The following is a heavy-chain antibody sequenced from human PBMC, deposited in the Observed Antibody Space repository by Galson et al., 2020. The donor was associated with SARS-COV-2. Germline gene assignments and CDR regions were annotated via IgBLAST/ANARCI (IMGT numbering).Heavy chain of an antibody. CDR3: ARLEYSSSSFNMDV. Sequence: KVSCKGSGYSFTSYWISWVRQMPGKGLEWMGRIDPSDSYTNYSPSFQGHVTISADKSISTAYLQWSSLKASDTAMYYCARLEYSSSSFNMDVWGKGTTVTVSS. D-gene: IGHD6-6*01. V-gene: IGHV5-10-1*01. CDR1: GYSFTSYW. J-gene: IGHJ6*03. CDR2: IDPSDSYT.